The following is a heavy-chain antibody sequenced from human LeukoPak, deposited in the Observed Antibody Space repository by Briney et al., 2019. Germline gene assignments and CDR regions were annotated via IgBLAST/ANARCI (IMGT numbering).Heavy chain of an antibody. V-gene: IGHV1-69*05. CDR3: AKGDLRSIYYYYYIDV. D-gene: IGHD5-12*01. Sequence: SVKVSCKASGGTFSSYAISWVRQAPGQGLEWMGGIIPIFGTANYAQKFQGRVTITTDESTSTAYMELSSLRSEDTAVYYCAKGDLRSIYYYYYIDVWGKGTTVTVSS. J-gene: IGHJ6*03. CDR1: GGTFSSYA. CDR2: IIPIFGTA.